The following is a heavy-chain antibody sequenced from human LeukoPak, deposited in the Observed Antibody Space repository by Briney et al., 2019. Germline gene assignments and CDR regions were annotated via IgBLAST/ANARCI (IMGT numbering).Heavy chain of an antibody. CDR1: GYRFTDYW. V-gene: IGHV5-51*01. CDR3: ATSYYYGPGTFPNWFDP. J-gene: IGHJ5*02. Sequence: GESLKISCKGSGYRFTDYWIGWVRQMPGKGLEWTGIIYPGDSDIKYSPSFEGQVTISADKSVNTAYLQWSSLKASDTAMYYCATSYYYGPGTFPNWFDPWGQGTLVTVSS. D-gene: IGHD3-10*01. CDR2: IYPGDSDI.